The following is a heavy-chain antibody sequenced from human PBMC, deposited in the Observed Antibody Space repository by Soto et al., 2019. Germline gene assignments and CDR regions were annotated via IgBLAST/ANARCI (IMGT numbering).Heavy chain of an antibody. Sequence: QVQLVQSGAEVKKPGSSVKVSCRASGDTFSSYTVNWVRQAPGRGLEWLGRIIPVLGTTDYAQKFKGRVTITAGKSTNIVDMALSSLRSEDRAVYYCARRRYCGYDCYHKHYYGMDVWGQGTTVTVAS. J-gene: IGHJ6*02. CDR3: ARRRYCGYDCYHKHYYGMDV. D-gene: IGHD2-21*02. CDR1: GDTFSSYT. V-gene: IGHV1-69*08. CDR2: IIPVLGTT.